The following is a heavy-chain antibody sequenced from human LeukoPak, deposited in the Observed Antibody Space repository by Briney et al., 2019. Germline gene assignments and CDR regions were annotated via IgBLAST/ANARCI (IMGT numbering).Heavy chain of an antibody. CDR2: ISYDGSNK. CDR1: GFTFSSYA. D-gene: IGHD1-26*01. V-gene: IGHV3-30*04. J-gene: IGHJ4*02. CDR3: ARDGSPRVGANDY. Sequence: GGSLRLSCAASGFTFSSYAMHWVRQAPGKGLEWVAVISYDGSNKYYADSVKGRFTISRDNAKNTLYVQMNSLRAEDTAVYYCARDGSPRVGANDYWGQGTQVTVSS.